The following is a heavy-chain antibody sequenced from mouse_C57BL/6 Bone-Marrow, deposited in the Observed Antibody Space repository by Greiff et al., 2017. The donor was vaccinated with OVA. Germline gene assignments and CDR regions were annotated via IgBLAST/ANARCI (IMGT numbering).Heavy chain of an antibody. Sequence: QVTLKVSGPGILQSSRTLSLTCSFSGFSLSTSGMGVSWIRQPSGKGLEWLAHIYWDDDKRYNPSLKSRLTISKDTSRNQVFLKITSVDTADTATYYCARSYYSNYEGTSCYAMDYWGQGTSVTVSS. D-gene: IGHD2-5*01. CDR3: ARSYYSNYEGTSCYAMDY. CDR1: GFSLSTSGMG. V-gene: IGHV8-12*01. CDR2: IYWDDDK. J-gene: IGHJ4*01.